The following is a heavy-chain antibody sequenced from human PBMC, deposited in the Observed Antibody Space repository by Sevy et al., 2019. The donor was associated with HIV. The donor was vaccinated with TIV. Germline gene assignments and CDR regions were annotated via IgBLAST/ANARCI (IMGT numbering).Heavy chain of an antibody. CDR3: AKDKGGTAAEYYYYYGMDV. CDR1: GFTFSSYG. D-gene: IGHD6-13*01. J-gene: IGHJ6*02. CDR2: IRYDGSNK. Sequence: GGSLRLSCAASGFTFSSYGMHWVRQAPGKGLEWVAFIRYDGSNKYYAHSVKGRFTISRDNSKNTLYLQMNSLRAEDTAVYYCAKDKGGTAAEYYYYYGMDVWGQGTTVTVSS. V-gene: IGHV3-30*02.